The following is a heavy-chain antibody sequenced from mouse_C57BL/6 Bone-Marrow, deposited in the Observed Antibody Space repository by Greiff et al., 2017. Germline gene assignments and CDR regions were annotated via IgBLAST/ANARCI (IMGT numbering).Heavy chain of an antibody. V-gene: IGHV1-61*01. J-gene: IGHJ3*01. CDR1: GYTFTSYW. D-gene: IGHD2-4*01. Sequence: QVQLQQPGAELVRPGSSVKLSCKASGYTFTSYWMDWVKQRPGQGLEWIGNIYPSDSETHYNQKFKDKATLTVDKSSSTAYMQLSSLTSEDSAVYYCSRGDYDYSGFAYWGQGTLVTVSA. CDR2: IYPSDSET. CDR3: SRGDYDYSGFAY.